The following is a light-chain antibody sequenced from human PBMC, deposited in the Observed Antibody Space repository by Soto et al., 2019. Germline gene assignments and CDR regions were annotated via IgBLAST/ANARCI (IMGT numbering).Light chain of an antibody. V-gene: IGLV1-40*01. CDR1: SSNIGAGYD. CDR2: GNS. J-gene: IGLJ7*01. Sequence: QSVLTQPPSVSGAPGQRVTISCTGSSSNIGAGYDVHWYQQLPGTAPKLLIYGNSNRPSGVPDRFAGSKSGTSASLAITGLQADEEPDYYCQSYDSSLSGAVFGGGTQLTVL. CDR3: QSYDSSLSGAV.